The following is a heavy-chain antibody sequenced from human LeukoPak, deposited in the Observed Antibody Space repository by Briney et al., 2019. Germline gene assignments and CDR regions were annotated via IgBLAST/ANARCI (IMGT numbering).Heavy chain of an antibody. CDR3: ARTEVRWFDP. V-gene: IGHV4-59*01. CDR1: GGSISSYY. CDR2: IYYSGST. J-gene: IGHJ5*02. Sequence: PSETLSLTCTVSGGSISSYYWSWIRQPPGKGLEWIGYIYYSGSTNYNPSLKSRVTISVDTSKNQFSLKLSSVTAADTAVYYCARTEVRWFDPWGRGTLVTVSS.